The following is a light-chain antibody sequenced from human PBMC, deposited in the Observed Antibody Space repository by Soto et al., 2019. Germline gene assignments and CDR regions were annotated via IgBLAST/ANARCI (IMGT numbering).Light chain of an antibody. CDR1: SSNVGSNT. CDR2: SNN. Sequence: QSVLTQPPSASGTPGQRVTISCSGSSSNVGSNTVNWSQQLPGTAPNLLIYSNNQRPSGVPDRFSGSESGTSASLAISGLQSEDEADYYCAAWDDSLSGYVVFGGGTKVTVL. V-gene: IGLV1-44*01. CDR3: AAWDDSLSGYVV. J-gene: IGLJ2*01.